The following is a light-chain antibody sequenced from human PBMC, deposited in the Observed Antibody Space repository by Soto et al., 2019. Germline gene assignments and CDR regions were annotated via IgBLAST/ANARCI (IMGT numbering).Light chain of an antibody. Sequence: EIVLTQSPGTLSLSPGEGATLSCRASQSVSSSSLAWYQQKPGQAPRLLIYGASSRATGIPDRFSGSGSGTDFTLTISSLEPEDFAVYYCQQYGSSGTFGQGTKVDI. CDR3: QQYGSSGT. J-gene: IGKJ1*01. V-gene: IGKV3-20*01. CDR2: GAS. CDR1: QSVSSSS.